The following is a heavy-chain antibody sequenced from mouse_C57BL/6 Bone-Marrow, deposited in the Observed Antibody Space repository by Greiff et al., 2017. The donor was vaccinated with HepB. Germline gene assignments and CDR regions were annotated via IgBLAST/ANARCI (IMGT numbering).Heavy chain of an antibody. Sequence: QVQLQQSGAELARPGASVKLSCKASGYTFTSYGISWVKQRTGQGLEWIGEIYPRSGNTYYNEKFKGKATLTADKSSSTAYMELRSLTSEDSAVYFCALTGDWYFDVWGTGTTVTVSS. CDR3: ALTGDWYFDV. D-gene: IGHD4-1*01. CDR2: IYPRSGNT. CDR1: GYTFTSYG. J-gene: IGHJ1*03. V-gene: IGHV1-81*01.